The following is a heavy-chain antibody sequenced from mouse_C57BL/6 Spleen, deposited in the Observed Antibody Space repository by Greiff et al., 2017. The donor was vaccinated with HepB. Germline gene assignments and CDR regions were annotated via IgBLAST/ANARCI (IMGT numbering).Heavy chain of an antibody. J-gene: IGHJ2*01. V-gene: IGHV5-4*01. CDR1: GFTFSSYA. Sequence: EVQLVESGGGLVKPGGSLKLSCAASGFTFSSYAMSWVRQTPEKRLEWVATISDGGSYTYYPDNVKGRFTISRDNAKNNLYLQMSHLKSEDTAMYYCARGPYGNYDDSFDYWGQGTTLTVSS. CDR3: ARGPYGNYDDSFDY. D-gene: IGHD2-1*01. CDR2: ISDGGSYT.